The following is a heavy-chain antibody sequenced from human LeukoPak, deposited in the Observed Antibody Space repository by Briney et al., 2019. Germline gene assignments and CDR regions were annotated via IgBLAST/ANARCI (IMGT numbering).Heavy chain of an antibody. Sequence: SETLSLTCTVSGGSISSSSYYWGWIRQPPGKGLEWIGSIYYSGSTQYNPSLKSRVTISLDTSSKQFSLKLTSVTAADTAIYYCATYTRRCSGGTCYSIDYWGQGTLVTVSS. CDR1: GGSISSSSYY. CDR3: ATYTRRCSGGTCYSIDY. D-gene: IGHD2-15*01. CDR2: IYYSGST. V-gene: IGHV4-39*07. J-gene: IGHJ4*02.